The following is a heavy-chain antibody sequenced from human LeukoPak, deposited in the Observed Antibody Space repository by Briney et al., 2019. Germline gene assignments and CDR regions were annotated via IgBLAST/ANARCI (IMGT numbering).Heavy chain of an antibody. CDR2: ISAYNGNT. J-gene: IGHJ5*02. V-gene: IGHV1-18*01. Sequence: ASVKVSCKASGYTFTNYGITWVRQAPGQGLEWMGWISAYNGNTNYAQKLQGRVTMTTDTSTSTAYMELRSLRSDDTAVYYCARDTAYRPYSSGWYYWFDPWGQGTLVTVSS. CDR3: ARDTAYRPYSSGWYYWFDP. D-gene: IGHD6-19*01. CDR1: GYTFTNYG.